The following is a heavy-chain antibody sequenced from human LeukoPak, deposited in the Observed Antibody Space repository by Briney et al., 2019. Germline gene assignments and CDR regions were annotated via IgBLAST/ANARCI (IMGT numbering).Heavy chain of an antibody. CDR3: ARERGYSYWSYFDY. Sequence: PSETLSLTWAVYGGSFSGYYWSWIRQPPGKGLEWIGEINHSGSTNYNPSLKSRVTISVDTSKNQFSLKLSSVTAADTAVYYCARERGYSYWSYFDYWGQGTLVTVPS. J-gene: IGHJ4*02. CDR2: INHSGST. V-gene: IGHV4-34*01. CDR1: GGSFSGYY. D-gene: IGHD5-18*01.